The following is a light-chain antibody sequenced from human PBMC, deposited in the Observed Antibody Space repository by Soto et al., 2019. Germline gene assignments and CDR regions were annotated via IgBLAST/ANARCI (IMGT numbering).Light chain of an antibody. CDR1: QSISSW. CDR2: KAS. V-gene: IGKV1-5*03. CDR3: QQYSSYSSYT. Sequence: DIQMTQSPSTLSASVGDRVTITCRASQSISSWLAWYLQKPGKAPQLLIYKASNLQDGVPSRFSGSGSGTDFTLTISSLQPDDFATYYCQQYSSYSSYTFGQGTKLEIK. J-gene: IGKJ2*01.